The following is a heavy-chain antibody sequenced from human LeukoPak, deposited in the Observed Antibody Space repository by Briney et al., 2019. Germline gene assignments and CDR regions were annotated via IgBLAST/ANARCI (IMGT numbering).Heavy chain of an antibody. CDR1: GYTFTGYY. D-gene: IGHD5-12*01. V-gene: IGHV1-2*02. CDR2: INPNSGGT. J-gene: IGHJ4*02. CDR3: ARAPDIVATNLLDY. Sequence: ASVKVSCRASGYTFTGYYMHWVRPAPGQGLEWMGWINPNSGGTNYAQKFQGRVTMTRDTSISTAYMELSRLRSDDTAVYYCARAPDIVATNLLDYWGQGTLVTVSS.